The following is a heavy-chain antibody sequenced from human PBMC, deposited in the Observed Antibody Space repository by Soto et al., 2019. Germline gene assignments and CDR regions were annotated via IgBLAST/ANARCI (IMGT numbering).Heavy chain of an antibody. D-gene: IGHD6-13*01. Sequence: PSQTLSLTCAISGDSVSSNSAAWNWIRQSPSRGLEWLGGTYYRSRWYNDYAVSVKSRITINPDTSKNQFSLHLNSLRAEDTAVYYCARVAAAGISHLFYYYYMDVWGKGTTVTVSS. J-gene: IGHJ6*03. CDR1: GDSVSSNSAA. CDR2: TYYRSRWYN. V-gene: IGHV6-1*01. CDR3: ARVAAAGISHLFYYYYMDV.